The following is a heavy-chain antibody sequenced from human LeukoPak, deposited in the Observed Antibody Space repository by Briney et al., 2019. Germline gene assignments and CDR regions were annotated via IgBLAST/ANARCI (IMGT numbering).Heavy chain of an antibody. CDR2: ISPSGGST. Sequence: GASVTVSCKASGYTFTGYYMHWVRQAPGQGPEWMGVISPSGGSTTYAQKFQGRVTLTRDMSTSTDYLELSSLRSEDTAVYYCARGDWVPDYWGQGSLVTVSS. CDR3: ARGDWVPDY. V-gene: IGHV1-46*01. D-gene: IGHD3-9*01. J-gene: IGHJ4*02. CDR1: GYTFTGYY.